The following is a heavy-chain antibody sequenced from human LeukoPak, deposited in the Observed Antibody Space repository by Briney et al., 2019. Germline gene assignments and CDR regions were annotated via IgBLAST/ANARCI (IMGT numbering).Heavy chain of an antibody. Sequence: PSQTLSLTCTVSDGSISSGGYYWSWIRQHPGKGLEWIGYIYYSGSTYYNPSLKSRVTISVDTSKNQFSLKLSSVTAADTAVYYCARAGYQLLYWFDPWGQGTLVTVSS. CDR1: DGSISSGGYY. J-gene: IGHJ5*02. CDR3: ARAGYQLLYWFDP. CDR2: IYYSGST. D-gene: IGHD2-2*01. V-gene: IGHV4-31*03.